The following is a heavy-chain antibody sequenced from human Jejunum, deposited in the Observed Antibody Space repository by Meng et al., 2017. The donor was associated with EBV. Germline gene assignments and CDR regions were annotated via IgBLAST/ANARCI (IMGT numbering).Heavy chain of an antibody. CDR2: ISYDGRQK. D-gene: IGHD6-13*01. CDR3: ARANSSTWHYFDH. Sequence: VELVGSGGGVRQPGCSLRLSCAVSGFSFSDDTLHWVRQAPGKVVEWVAVISYDGRQKYYTESVRGRFTISRDNFKNMLFLQRNSLRLEDAAVYYCARANSSTWHYFDHWGQGTLVTVS. CDR1: GFSFSDDT. V-gene: IGHV3-30*04. J-gene: IGHJ4*01.